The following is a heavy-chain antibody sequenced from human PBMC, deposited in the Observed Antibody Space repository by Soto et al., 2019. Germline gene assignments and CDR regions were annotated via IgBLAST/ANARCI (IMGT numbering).Heavy chain of an antibody. D-gene: IGHD1-1*01. V-gene: IGHV1-69*15. Sequence: QVQLVQSETEVRKPGSSVKVSCRASGGTFGSNAISWVRQAPGQGLEWMGNIIPIFGTTKSSQNFQGRVTITADESTKTAYMGLSSLRSEDTAIYFCAREGYTFGPGAVSGAFDIWGQGTMVTVSS. J-gene: IGHJ3*02. CDR1: GGTFGSNA. CDR2: IIPIFGTT. CDR3: AREGYTFGPGAVSGAFDI.